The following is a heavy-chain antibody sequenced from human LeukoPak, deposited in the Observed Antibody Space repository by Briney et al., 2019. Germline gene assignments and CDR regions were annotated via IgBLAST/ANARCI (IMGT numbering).Heavy chain of an antibody. CDR3: ARDHRLFEH. CDR2: ISGSDGRT. CDR1: GFTFSNYA. J-gene: IGHJ4*02. Sequence: QPGGSLRLSCAASGFTFSNYAMSWVRQAPGKGLEWVSAISGSDGRTFYTDSVKGRFTISRDNSKNRLYVQMTSLRGDDTAVYYCARDHRLFEHWGQGILVTVSS. D-gene: IGHD4-11*01. V-gene: IGHV3-23*01.